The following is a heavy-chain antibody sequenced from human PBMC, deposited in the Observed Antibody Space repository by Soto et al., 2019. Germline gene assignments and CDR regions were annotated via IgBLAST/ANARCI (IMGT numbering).Heavy chain of an antibody. D-gene: IGHD6-19*01. CDR2: ISAYNGNT. Sequence: ASVKVSCKASGYTFTSYGISWVRQAPGQGLEWMGWISAYNGNTNYAQKLQGRVTMTTDTSTSTAYMELRSLRSDDTAVYYCARPWSSGWLDAIHIWGQGIMVTVSS. V-gene: IGHV1-18*01. CDR3: ARPWSSGWLDAIHI. CDR1: GYTFTSYG. J-gene: IGHJ3*02.